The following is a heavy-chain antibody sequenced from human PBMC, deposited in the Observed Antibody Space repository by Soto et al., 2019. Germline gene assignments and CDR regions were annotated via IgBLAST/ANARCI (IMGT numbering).Heavy chain of an antibody. V-gene: IGHV4-30-4*01. Sequence: SETLSLTCTVSGGSISSGDYYWSWIRQPPGKGLEWIGYIYYSGSTYYNPSLKSRVTISVDTSKNQFSLKLSSVTAADTAVYYCARDRRDTAMADYYYYGMDVWGQGTTVTVSS. CDR2: IYYSGST. CDR3: ARDRRDTAMADYYYYGMDV. CDR1: GGSISSGDYY. J-gene: IGHJ6*02. D-gene: IGHD5-18*01.